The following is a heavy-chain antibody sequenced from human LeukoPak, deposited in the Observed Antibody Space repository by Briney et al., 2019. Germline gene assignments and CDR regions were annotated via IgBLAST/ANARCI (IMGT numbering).Heavy chain of an antibody. CDR3: ARGISAIGDYYYYGMDV. CDR1: GFTFSSYA. D-gene: IGHD2-2*01. V-gene: IGHV3-30-3*01. CDR2: ISYDGSNK. Sequence: GGSLRLSCAASGFTFSSYAMHWVRQAPGKGLXWXXXISYDGSNKYYADSVKGGFTISRDNSKNTLYLQMNSLRAEDTAVYYCARGISAIGDYYYYGMDVWGQGTTVTVSS. J-gene: IGHJ6*02.